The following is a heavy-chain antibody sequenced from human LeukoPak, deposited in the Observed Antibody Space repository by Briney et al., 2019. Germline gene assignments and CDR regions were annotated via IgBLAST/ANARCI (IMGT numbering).Heavy chain of an antibody. V-gene: IGHV3-53*01. Sequence: PGGSLRLSCAVSGFIVSSNYMTWVRQAPGKGLEWVSIIYSDGSTYYADSVRGRFTISRDISKNTLSLQMNNLRAEDTAVYYCARGGYRFGYAAYWGQGKPGHRVL. J-gene: IGHJ4*02. CDR3: ARGGYRFGYAAY. CDR1: GFIVSSNY. D-gene: IGHD5-18*01. CDR2: IYSDGST.